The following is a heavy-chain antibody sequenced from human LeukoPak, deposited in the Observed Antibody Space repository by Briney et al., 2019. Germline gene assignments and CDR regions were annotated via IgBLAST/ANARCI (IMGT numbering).Heavy chain of an antibody. J-gene: IGHJ4*02. CDR3: ARGAVGAAFDY. D-gene: IGHD1-26*01. V-gene: IGHV4-31*03. Sequence: SETLSLTCTVSGGSISSGGYYWSWIRQHPGKGLEWIGYIYYSGSTYYNPSLKSRVTISVDTSKNQLSLKLSFVTAADTAVYHCARGAVGAAFDYWGQGTLVTVSS. CDR1: GGSISSGGYY. CDR2: IYYSGST.